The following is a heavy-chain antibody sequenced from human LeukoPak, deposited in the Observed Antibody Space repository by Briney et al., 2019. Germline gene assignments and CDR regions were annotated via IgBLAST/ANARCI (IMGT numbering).Heavy chain of an antibody. CDR3: ARDVSGYPRPGGMGV. D-gene: IGHD3-22*01. V-gene: IGHV3-74*01. CDR2: INSDGSST. Sequence: PGGSLRLSCAASGXTXSSYWXXXVRXAPGKGLVWVSRINSDGSSTSYADSVKGRFTISRDNAKNTLYLQMNSLRAEDTAVYYCARDVSGYPRPGGMGVWGQGTTVTVSS. CDR1: GXTXSSYW. J-gene: IGHJ6*02.